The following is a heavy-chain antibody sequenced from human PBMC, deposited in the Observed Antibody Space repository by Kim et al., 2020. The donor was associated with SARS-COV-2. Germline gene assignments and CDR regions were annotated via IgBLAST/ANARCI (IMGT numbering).Heavy chain of an antibody. Sequence: SETLSLTCTVSGGSISSSSYYWGWIRQPPGKGLEWIGSIYYSGSTYYNPSLKSRVTISVDTSKNQFSLKLSSVTAADTAVYYCARHGRIAAAGTHAFDIWGQGTMVTVSS. D-gene: IGHD6-13*01. CDR3: ARHGRIAAAGTHAFDI. V-gene: IGHV4-39*01. CDR2: IYYSGST. CDR1: GGSISSSSYY. J-gene: IGHJ3*02.